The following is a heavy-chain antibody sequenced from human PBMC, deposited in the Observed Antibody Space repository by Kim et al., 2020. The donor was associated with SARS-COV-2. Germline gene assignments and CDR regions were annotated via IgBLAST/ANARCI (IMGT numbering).Heavy chain of an antibody. Sequence: KSGGTKYGQKCKGRVTMTRDTSISTAYMELSRLRCDDTAVYYCARSWDYWGQGTLVTVSS. J-gene: IGHJ4*02. CDR2: KSGGT. CDR3: ARSWDY. V-gene: IGHV1-2*02.